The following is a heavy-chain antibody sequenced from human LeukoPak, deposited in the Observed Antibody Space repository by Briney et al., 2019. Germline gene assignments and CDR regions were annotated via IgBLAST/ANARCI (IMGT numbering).Heavy chain of an antibody. CDR1: GFTFSAYA. D-gene: IGHD5-12*01. CDR2: ISYDGNHK. CDR3: ARADSGYEYRIDY. J-gene: IGHJ4*02. Sequence: HPGGSLRLSCAASGFTFSAYALHWVRQAPGKGLEWVAVISYDGNHKFYADSVKGRFTISRDNSENTLDVQMNSLRAEDTAVYYCARADSGYEYRIDYWGQGTLVTVSS. V-gene: IGHV3-30-3*01.